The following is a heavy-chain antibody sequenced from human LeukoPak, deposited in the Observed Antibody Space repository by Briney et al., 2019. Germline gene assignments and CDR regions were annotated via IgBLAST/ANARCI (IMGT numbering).Heavy chain of an antibody. V-gene: IGHV4-59*01. CDR2: IYYSAST. CDR1: GGSISSYY. D-gene: IGHD6-19*01. J-gene: IGHJ3*02. CDR3: ARLTPITYSSGWYVDAFDI. Sequence: PSETLSLTCTVSGGSISSYYWSWIRQPPGKGPEWIRYIYYSASTNYNPSLKSRVTISVDTSKNQFSLKLSSVTAADTAVYYCARLTPITYSSGWYVDAFDIWGQGTMVTVSS.